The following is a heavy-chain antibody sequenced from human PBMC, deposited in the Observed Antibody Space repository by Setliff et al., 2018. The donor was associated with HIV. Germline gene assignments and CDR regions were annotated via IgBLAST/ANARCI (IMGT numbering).Heavy chain of an antibody. V-gene: IGHV4-38-2*01. CDR3: ARGSGRFCSGGRCSAFDY. CDR2: IYQTGTT. Sequence: SETLSLTCAVSGFSINSGYYWGWIRQPPGKGLEWIGSIYQTGTTYYNPSLKSRATISVDTSQNQFSLRLSSVTAADTAVYYCARGSGRFCSGGRCSAFDYWGQGTLVTVSS. J-gene: IGHJ4*02. D-gene: IGHD2-15*01. CDR1: GFSINSGYY.